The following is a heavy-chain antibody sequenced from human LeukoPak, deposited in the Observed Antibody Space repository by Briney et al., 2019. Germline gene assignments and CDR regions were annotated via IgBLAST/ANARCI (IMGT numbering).Heavy chain of an antibody. CDR3: AKDMGTRLDGGPSGAFDI. J-gene: IGHJ3*02. D-gene: IGHD4-23*01. V-gene: IGHV3-9*03. CDR1: GFTFDDYA. Sequence: GGSLRLSCAASGFTFDDYAMHWVRQAPGKGLEWVSGISWNSGSIGYADSVKGRFTISRDNAKNSLYLQMNSLRAEDMALYYCAKDMGTRLDGGPSGAFDIWGQGTMVTVSS. CDR2: ISWNSGSI.